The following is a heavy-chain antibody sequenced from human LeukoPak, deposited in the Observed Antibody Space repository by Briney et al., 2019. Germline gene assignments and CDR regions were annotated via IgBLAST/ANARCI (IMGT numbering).Heavy chain of an antibody. D-gene: IGHD2-15*01. CDR3: AGRPIHCSGGSCYSETLDY. Sequence: SETLSLTCTVSGGSISSCSYYWSWIRQPAGKGLEWIGRIYTSGSTNYNPSLNSRGTISVDTSKNQYSLKLSSVTAADTAVYYCAGRPIHCSGGSCYSETLDYWGQGTLVTVSS. CDR2: IYTSGST. J-gene: IGHJ4*02. V-gene: IGHV4-61*02. CDR1: GGSISSCSYY.